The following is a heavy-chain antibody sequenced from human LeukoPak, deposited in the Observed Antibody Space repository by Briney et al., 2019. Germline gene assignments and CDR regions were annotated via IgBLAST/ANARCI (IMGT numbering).Heavy chain of an antibody. V-gene: IGHV1-69*13. CDR2: IIPIFGTA. CDR1: GGTFSSYA. CDR3: ARARFGELYIDY. J-gene: IGHJ4*02. Sequence: ASVKVSCKASGGTFSSYAISWVRQAPGQGLEWMGGIIPIFGTANYAQKFQGRVTITADESTSTAYMELSSLRSEDTAVYYCARARFGELYIDYWGQGTLVTVSS. D-gene: IGHD3-10*01.